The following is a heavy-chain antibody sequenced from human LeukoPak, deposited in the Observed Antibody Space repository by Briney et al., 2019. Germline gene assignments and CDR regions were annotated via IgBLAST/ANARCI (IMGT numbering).Heavy chain of an antibody. D-gene: IGHD4-17*01. J-gene: IGHJ4*02. CDR3: ARSSEYGDPFNY. Sequence: SETLSLTCTVSGGSISPHSWSWIRQPPGKGLEWIGYISYYGSTDYNPSLKSRVTMSLDTSKNQLSLRLSSVTAADTAVYYCARSSEYGDPFNYWGQGTLVTVSS. V-gene: IGHV4-59*08. CDR1: GGSISPHS. CDR2: ISYYGST.